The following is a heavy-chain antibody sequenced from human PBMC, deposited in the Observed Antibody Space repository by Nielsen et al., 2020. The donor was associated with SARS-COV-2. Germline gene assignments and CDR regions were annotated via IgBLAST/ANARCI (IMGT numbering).Heavy chain of an antibody. CDR2: INPSGGST. J-gene: IGHJ5*02. V-gene: IGHV1-46*01. D-gene: IGHD3-22*01. Sequence: WVRQAPGQGLEWMGIINPSGGSTSYAQKFQGRVTMTRDTSTSTVYMELRSLRSDDTAVYYCARERPTYYYDSSGYDWFDPWGQGTLVTVSS. CDR3: ARERPTYYYDSSGYDWFDP.